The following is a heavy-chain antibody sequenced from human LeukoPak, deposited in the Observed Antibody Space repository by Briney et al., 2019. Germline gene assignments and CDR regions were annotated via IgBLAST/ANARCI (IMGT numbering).Heavy chain of an antibody. Sequence: PGGSLRLSCAASGFTFSSYAMSWVRRAPGKGLEWVSTISGSGVSTFYADSVKGRFTISRDDSKNTLYLQTNSLSAEDTAVYYCAKHHNWGSQYYFDYWGQGTLVTVSS. V-gene: IGHV3-23*01. D-gene: IGHD7-27*01. CDR3: AKHHNWGSQYYFDY. J-gene: IGHJ4*02. CDR2: ISGSGVST. CDR1: GFTFSSYA.